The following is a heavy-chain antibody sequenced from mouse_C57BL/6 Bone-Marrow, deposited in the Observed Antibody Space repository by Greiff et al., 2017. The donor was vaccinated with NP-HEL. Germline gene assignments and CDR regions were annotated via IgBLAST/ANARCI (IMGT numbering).Heavy chain of an antibody. Sequence: EVQLQQSGTVLARPGASVKMSCKTSGYTFTSYWMHWVKQRPGQGLEWIGAIYPGNSDTSYNQKFKGKAKLTAVTSASTAYMELSSLTNEDSAVYYCTRTPYYYGSRYYFDYWGQGTTLTVSS. CDR3: TRTPYYYGSRYYFDY. CDR2: IYPGNSDT. J-gene: IGHJ2*01. V-gene: IGHV1-5*01. D-gene: IGHD1-1*01. CDR1: GYTFTSYW.